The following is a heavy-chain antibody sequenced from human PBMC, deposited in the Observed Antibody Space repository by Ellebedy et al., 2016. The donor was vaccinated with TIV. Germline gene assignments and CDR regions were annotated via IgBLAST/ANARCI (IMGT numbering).Heavy chain of an antibody. CDR3: ARPSDWNDGYFHY. V-gene: IGHV5-51*01. CDR1: GYTFTNYW. D-gene: IGHD1-1*01. Sequence: PGGSLRLSCKASGYTFTNYWIGWVRQMPGKGLEWMGIIYPTDSDTRYSPSSQGQVTISADKSLSTAYLQWNSLKASATAMFYCARPSDWNDGYFHYWGQGTLVTVSS. CDR2: IYPTDSDT. J-gene: IGHJ4*02.